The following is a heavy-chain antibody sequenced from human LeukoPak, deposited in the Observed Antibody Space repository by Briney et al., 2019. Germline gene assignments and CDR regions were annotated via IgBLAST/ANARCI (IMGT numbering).Heavy chain of an antibody. D-gene: IGHD2-2*01. J-gene: IGHJ4*02. CDR2: INPNSGGT. CDR3: ARPCSSTSCYRY. Sequence: GASVKVSCKASGYTFTGYYMHWVRQAPGQGLEWMGWINPNSGGTNYAQKFQGRVIMTRDTFISTAYMELSRLRSDDTAVYYCARPCSSTSCYRYWGQGTLVTVSS. V-gene: IGHV1-2*02. CDR1: GYTFTGYY.